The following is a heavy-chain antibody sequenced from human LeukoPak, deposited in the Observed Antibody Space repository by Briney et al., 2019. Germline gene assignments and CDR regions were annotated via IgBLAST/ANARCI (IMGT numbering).Heavy chain of an antibody. CDR3: ARGIKDDYNTWDY. J-gene: IGHJ4*02. CDR1: GGSISSGGYC. V-gene: IGHV4-31*03. Sequence: SQTLSLTCTVSGGSISSGGYCWSWIRQHPGKGLEWIGYIYYSGSTYYNPSLKSRVTISVDTSKNQFSLKLSSVTAADTAVYYCARGIKDDYNTWDYWGQGTLVTVSP. CDR2: IYYSGST. D-gene: IGHD5-24*01.